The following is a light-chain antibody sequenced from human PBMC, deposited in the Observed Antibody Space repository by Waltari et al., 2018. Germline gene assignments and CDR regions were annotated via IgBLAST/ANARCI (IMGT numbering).Light chain of an antibody. V-gene: IGKV3-15*01. CDR1: ESISSN. CDR3: QQYNSWPPLT. CDR2: GAS. J-gene: IGKJ4*01. Sequence: ETVMTQSPATLSVSPGERATLSCRASESISSNLAWYQQKPGQAPRLLIYGASTRATGIPARFSGSASGTEFTLTISSLQSEDIAVYYCQQYNSWPPLTFDGGTKVEIK.